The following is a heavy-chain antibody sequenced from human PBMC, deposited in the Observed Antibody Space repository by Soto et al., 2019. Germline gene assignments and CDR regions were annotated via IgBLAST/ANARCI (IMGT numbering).Heavy chain of an antibody. CDR1: GFNFSHYA. V-gene: IGHV3-30*18. CDR3: AKDGSTPQAVRFLDS. Sequence: PGGSLRLSCAASGFNFSHYAMHWVRQAPGKGLEWLAIISLEGSNKYSAKPVQDRFTISRDNSKSTLYLQMNSLRPEDTAVYYCAKDGSTPQAVRFLDSLGQGTPVTVSS. J-gene: IGHJ5*01. CDR2: ISLEGSNK. D-gene: IGHD3-3*01.